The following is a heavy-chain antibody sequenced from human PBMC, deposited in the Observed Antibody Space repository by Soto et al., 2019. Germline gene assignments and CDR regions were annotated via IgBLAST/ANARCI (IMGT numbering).Heavy chain of an antibody. CDR1: GGSISSGDYY. Sequence: QVQLQESGPGLVKPSQTLSLTCTVSGGSISSGDYYWSWIRQPPGKGLEWIGYIYYSGSTYYNPSLKSRVTIPVVTSKTQFSLKLSSVTAADTAVYYCARTIPGIAAAGTPNWFDPWGQGTLVTVSS. D-gene: IGHD6-13*01. J-gene: IGHJ5*02. CDR3: ARTIPGIAAAGTPNWFDP. V-gene: IGHV4-30-4*01. CDR2: IYYSGST.